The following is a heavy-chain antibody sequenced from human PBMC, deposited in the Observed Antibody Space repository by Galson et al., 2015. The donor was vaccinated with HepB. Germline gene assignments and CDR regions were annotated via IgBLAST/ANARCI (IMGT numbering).Heavy chain of an antibody. J-gene: IGHJ6*02. CDR1: GFTFSSYG. CDR2: IWYDGSNK. Sequence: SLRLSCAASGFTFSSYGMHWVRQAPGKGLEWVAVIWYDGSNKYYADSVKGRFTISRDNSKNTLYLQMNSLRAEDTAVYYCARTYGSGSYYLVYYYYGMDVWGQGTTVTVSS. D-gene: IGHD3-10*01. V-gene: IGHV3-33*01. CDR3: ARTYGSGSYYLVYYYYGMDV.